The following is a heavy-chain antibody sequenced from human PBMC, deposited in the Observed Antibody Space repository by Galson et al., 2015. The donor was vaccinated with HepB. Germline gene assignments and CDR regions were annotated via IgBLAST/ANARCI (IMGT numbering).Heavy chain of an antibody. CDR2: ISYDGSNK. V-gene: IGHV3-30*04. CDR3: AREFSPNYYDSSGYGY. Sequence: SLRLSCAASGFTFSSYAMHWVRQAPGKGLEWVAVISYDGSNKYYADSVKGRFTISRDNSKNTLYLQMNSLRAEDTAVYYCAREFSPNYYDSSGYGYWGQGTLVTVSS. J-gene: IGHJ4*02. CDR1: GFTFSSYA. D-gene: IGHD3-22*01.